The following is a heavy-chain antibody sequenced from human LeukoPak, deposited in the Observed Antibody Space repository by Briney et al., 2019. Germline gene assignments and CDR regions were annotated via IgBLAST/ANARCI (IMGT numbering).Heavy chain of an antibody. J-gene: IGHJ4*02. V-gene: IGHV4-4*02. CDR1: GGSISSSNW. Sequence: SETLSLTCAVSGGSISSSNWWSWVRQPPGKGLEWIGEIYHSGSTNYNPSLKSRVTISVDESKNQFSLKLSSVTAADTAVYYCARRPQVFYDILTGNFDYWGQGTLVTVSS. CDR3: ARRPQVFYDILTGNFDY. CDR2: IYHSGST. D-gene: IGHD3-9*01.